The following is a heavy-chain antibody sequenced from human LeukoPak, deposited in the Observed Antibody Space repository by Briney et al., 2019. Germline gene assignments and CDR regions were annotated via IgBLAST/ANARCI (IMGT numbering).Heavy chain of an antibody. D-gene: IGHD2-2*01. J-gene: IGHJ3*02. CDR1: GFTFSSYA. V-gene: IGHV3-23*01. Sequence: PGGSLRLSCAASGFTFSSYAMSWVRQAPGKGLEWVSAISGSGGSTYYADSVKGRFTISRDNSNNTLYLQMTSLRSEHTAVYYCAKDVRLGYCSSTSCPDAFDIWGQGTMVTVSS. CDR2: ISGSGGST. CDR3: AKDVRLGYCSSTSCPDAFDI.